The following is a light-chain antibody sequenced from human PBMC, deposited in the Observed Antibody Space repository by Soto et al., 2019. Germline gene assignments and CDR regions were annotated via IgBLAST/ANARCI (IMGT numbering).Light chain of an antibody. CDR2: AAS. CDR1: QGISSW. Sequence: DIEMTQSPSSVSASVGDRVTITCRASQGISSWLAWYHQKPVKAPKLLIYAASSLQSGVPSRFSGSGSGTDFTLTINNLQPEDFATYYCQQANSFPRPFGPGTMVDN. J-gene: IGKJ3*01. CDR3: QQANSFPRP. V-gene: IGKV1-12*01.